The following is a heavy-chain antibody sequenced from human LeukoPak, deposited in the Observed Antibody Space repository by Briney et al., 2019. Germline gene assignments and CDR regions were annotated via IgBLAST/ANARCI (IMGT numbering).Heavy chain of an antibody. CDR2: IWYDGSNK. D-gene: IGHD4-23*01. J-gene: IGHJ4*02. CDR3: ARGAHYGGNSPDY. V-gene: IGHV3-30*04. CDR1: GFNFGSYA. Sequence: GRSLRLSCAASGFNFGSYAMHWVRQAPDTGLQWVVVIWYDGSNKYYADSVKGRFTISRDNSKSTVFLQMNSLRIEDAGVYYCARGAHYGGNSPDYWGQGTLVTVSS.